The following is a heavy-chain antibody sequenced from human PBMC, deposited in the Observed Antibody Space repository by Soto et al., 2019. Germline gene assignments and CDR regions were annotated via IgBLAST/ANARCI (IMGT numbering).Heavy chain of an antibody. CDR1: GFTFSSYG. Sequence: GGSLRLSCAASGFTFSSYGMHWVRQAPGKGLEWVAVIWYDGSNKYYADSVKGRFTISRDNSKNTLYLQMNSLRAEDTAVYYCARDGKLLLHNMAYYYGMDVWGQGTTVTVSS. J-gene: IGHJ6*02. V-gene: IGHV3-33*01. CDR2: IWYDGSNK. D-gene: IGHD2-2*01. CDR3: ARDGKLLLHNMAYYYGMDV.